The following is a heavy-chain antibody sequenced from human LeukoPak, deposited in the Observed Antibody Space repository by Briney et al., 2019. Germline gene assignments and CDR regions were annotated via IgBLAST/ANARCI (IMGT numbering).Heavy chain of an antibody. CDR2: ISSSSSYI. CDR1: GFTFDDYG. D-gene: IGHD5-18*01. J-gene: IGHJ4*02. CDR3: AREGGLQLWGFGY. V-gene: IGHV3-21*01. Sequence: PGGSLRLSCAASGFTFDDYGMSWVRYAPGKGLEWVSSISSSSSYIYYADSVKGRFTISRDNAKNSLYLQMNSLRAEDTAVYYCAREGGLQLWGFGYWGQGTLVTVSS.